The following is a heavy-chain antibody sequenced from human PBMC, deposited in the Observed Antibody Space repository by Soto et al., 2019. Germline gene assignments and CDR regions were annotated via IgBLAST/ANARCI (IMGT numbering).Heavy chain of an antibody. D-gene: IGHD3-10*01. J-gene: IGHJ6*04. CDR3: AEVFLQLRGHDYYGGMDV. V-gene: IGHV3-23*01. Sequence: EVQVLESGGGFVQPGGSLRLSCAASGFTLSDYAMTWVRQGPGKGLEWVSAISGSGDSTYYTDSVKGRFTICRDNSKSTLYLQINVRRAGVTDVYYGAEVFLQLRGHDYYGGMDVWGEGTTVTVSS. CDR2: ISGSGDST. CDR1: GFTLSDYA.